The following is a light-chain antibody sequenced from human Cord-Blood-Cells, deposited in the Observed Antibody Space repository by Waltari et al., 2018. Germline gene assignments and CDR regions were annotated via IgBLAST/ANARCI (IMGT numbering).Light chain of an antibody. V-gene: IGKV3-15*01. Sequence: EIVMTQSPATLSVSPGESATLSCRASQRVSSNLAWYQQKPGQAPRLLIYGASTRATGIPARFSGSGSGTEFTLTISSLQSEDFAVYYCQQYNNWPHTFGGGTKVEIK. J-gene: IGKJ4*02. CDR2: GAS. CDR3: QQYNNWPHT. CDR1: QRVSSN.